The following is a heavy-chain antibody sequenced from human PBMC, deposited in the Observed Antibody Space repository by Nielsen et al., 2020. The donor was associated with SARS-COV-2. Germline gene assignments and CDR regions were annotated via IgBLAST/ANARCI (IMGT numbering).Heavy chain of an antibody. D-gene: IGHD4-17*01. CDR3: AASTALEY. CDR1: GFSFSNYW. Sequence: GESLKISCVGSGFSFSNYWMNWVRQAPGKGLEWVANIDRDRSEKYYVDSLKGRFTISRDNAKNSLYLQMNSLRAEDTAVYYCAASTALEYWGQGTLVTVSS. CDR2: IDRDRSEK. J-gene: IGHJ4*02. V-gene: IGHV3-7*03.